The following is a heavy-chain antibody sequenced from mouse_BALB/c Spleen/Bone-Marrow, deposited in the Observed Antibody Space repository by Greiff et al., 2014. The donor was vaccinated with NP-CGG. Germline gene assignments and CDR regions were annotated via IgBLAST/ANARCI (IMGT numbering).Heavy chain of an antibody. CDR2: ILPGSGST. Sequence: QVQLQQSGAELMKPGASVKISCKATGYTFSNYWMEWVKQRPGHGLEWIGEILPGSGSTNYNEKFTGKATFTADTSSNTAYLQLSSLTSADSAVYYCASGDYFDYWGQGTTHSLL. V-gene: IGHV1-9*01. J-gene: IGHJ2*01. CDR1: GYTFSNYW. CDR3: ASGDYFDY.